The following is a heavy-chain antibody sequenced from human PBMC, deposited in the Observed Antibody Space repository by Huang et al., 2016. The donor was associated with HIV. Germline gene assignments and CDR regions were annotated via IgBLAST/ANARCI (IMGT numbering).Heavy chain of an antibody. CDR3: TRDQKFGELLYF. D-gene: IGHD3-10*01. V-gene: IGHV4-59*11. J-gene: IGHJ4*02. Sequence: QVQLQESGPGRVKPSETLSLTCTVSGGSISDHYWTWIRQTPGKGLEWLGSLSYNGNTNYNPSLKSRVTISVGTSGNQFSLRLNSVTAADTAVYYCTRDQKFGELLYFWGQGTLVTVSS. CDR1: GGSISDHY. CDR2: LSYNGNT.